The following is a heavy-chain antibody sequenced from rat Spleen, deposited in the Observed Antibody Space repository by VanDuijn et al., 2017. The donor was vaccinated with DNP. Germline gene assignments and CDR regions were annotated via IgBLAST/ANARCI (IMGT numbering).Heavy chain of an antibody. D-gene: IGHD1-3*01. CDR3: ARTDGSYGFDF. CDR1: GFSFSDFP. V-gene: IGHV5-46*01. CDR2: IITGGGST. J-gene: IGHJ2*01. Sequence: EVRLVESGGGLVLPGGSMKLSCAASGFSFSDFPMAWVRQTPTKGLEWVTTIITGGGSTYYRDSVKGRFTLSRDDAKSTLYLQMNSLRSEDTATYYCARTDGSYGFDFWGQGVMVTVSS.